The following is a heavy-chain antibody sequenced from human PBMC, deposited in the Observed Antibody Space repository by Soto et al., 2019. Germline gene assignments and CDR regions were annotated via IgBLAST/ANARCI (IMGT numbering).Heavy chain of an antibody. CDR2: ISAYNGNT. CDR1: GYTFTSYG. J-gene: IGHJ4*02. Sequence: EASVKVSCKASGYTFTSYGISWVRQAPGQGLEWMGWISAYNGNTNYAQKLQGRVTMTTDTSTSTAYMELRSLRSDDTAVYYCARDGPYYYDSSGSGYFDYWGQGTLVTVSS. V-gene: IGHV1-18*01. D-gene: IGHD3-22*01. CDR3: ARDGPYYYDSSGSGYFDY.